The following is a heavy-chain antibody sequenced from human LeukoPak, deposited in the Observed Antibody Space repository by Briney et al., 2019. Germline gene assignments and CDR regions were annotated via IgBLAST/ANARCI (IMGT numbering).Heavy chain of an antibody. D-gene: IGHD3-22*01. Sequence: PSETLSLTCAVYGGSFSGYYWSWIRQPPGKGLEWIGEIDHSGSTNYNPSLKSRVPISVDTSKNQFSLKLSSVTAADTAVYYCARAGPPYDNDAFDIWGQGTMVTVSS. CDR1: GGSFSGYY. J-gene: IGHJ3*02. CDR3: ARAGPPYDNDAFDI. CDR2: IDHSGST. V-gene: IGHV4-34*01.